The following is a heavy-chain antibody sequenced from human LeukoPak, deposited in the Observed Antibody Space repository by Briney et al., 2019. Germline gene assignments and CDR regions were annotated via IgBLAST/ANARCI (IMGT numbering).Heavy chain of an antibody. J-gene: IGHJ6*03. D-gene: IGHD6-13*01. V-gene: IGHV3-48*03. CDR2: ISSSGSTI. CDR3: AKGTSGIIAGGHDYYMDV. CDR1: GFTFSSYE. Sequence: QPGGSLRLSCAASGFTFSSYEMNWVRQAPGKGLEWVSYISSSGSTIYYADSVKGRFTISRDNAKNSLYLQMNSLRAEDTAVYFCAKGTSGIIAGGHDYYMDVWGKGTTVTISS.